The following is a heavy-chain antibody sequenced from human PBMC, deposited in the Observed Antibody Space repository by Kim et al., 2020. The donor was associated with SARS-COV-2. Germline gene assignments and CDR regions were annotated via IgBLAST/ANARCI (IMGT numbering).Heavy chain of an antibody. CDR2: ISYDGSNK. D-gene: IGHD3-22*01. J-gene: IGHJ3*02. CDR3: ARDLQRFTQPDYYDSSGPACDI. V-gene: IGHV3-33*05. CDR1: GFTFSSYG. Sequence: GGSLRLSCAASGFTFSSYGMHWVRQAPGKGLEWVAVISYDGSNKYYADSVKGRFTISRDNSKNTLYLQMNSLRAEDTAVYYCARDLQRFTQPDYYDSSGPACDIWGQGTMVTVSS.